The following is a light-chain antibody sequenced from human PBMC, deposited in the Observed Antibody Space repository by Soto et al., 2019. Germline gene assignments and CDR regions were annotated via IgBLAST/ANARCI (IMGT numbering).Light chain of an antibody. CDR3: QQYETYPLT. Sequence: DIQMTQSPSTLSASVGDRVTITCRASQNINTWLAWYQQKPGKAPYLLIYKASNLQSGVPSRFSGSASVTEFTLTISSLQPDDIATYYCQQYETYPLTYGGGTKVEI. J-gene: IGKJ4*01. CDR2: KAS. V-gene: IGKV1-5*03. CDR1: QNINTW.